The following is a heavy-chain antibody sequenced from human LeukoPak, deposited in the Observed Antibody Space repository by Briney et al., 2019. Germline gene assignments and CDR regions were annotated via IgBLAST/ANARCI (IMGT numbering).Heavy chain of an antibody. CDR2: ISKTSSHI. CDR1: GFTFSSYS. D-gene: IGHD1-1*01. Sequence: GESLRLSCAASGFTFSSYSMDWVRQAPGKGLEWVSSISKTSSHIYYADSVKGRFTISRDNAKNSMYLQMNSLRVEDTAVYYCARHMETVPDYYYGMDVWGQGTTVTVSS. CDR3: ARHMETVPDYYYGMDV. J-gene: IGHJ6*02. V-gene: IGHV3-21*01.